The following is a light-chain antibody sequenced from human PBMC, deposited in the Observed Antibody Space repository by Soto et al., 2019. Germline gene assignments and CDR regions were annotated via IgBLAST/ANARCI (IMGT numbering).Light chain of an antibody. CDR3: QQYHRSSIT. CDR2: DAS. J-gene: IGKJ5*01. CDR1: QSLNND. V-gene: IGKV1-5*01. Sequence: DIQMTLSPSTLSASVGDRVTITCRASQSLNNDLAWYQQKPGKAPNLLIYDASTLERGVPSRFSGTGSGTEFTLAINSLQPDDFATYYCQQYHRSSITFGQGTRLEIK.